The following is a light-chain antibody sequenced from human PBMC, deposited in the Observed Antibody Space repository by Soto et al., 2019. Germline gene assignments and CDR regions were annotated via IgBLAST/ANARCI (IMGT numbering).Light chain of an antibody. V-gene: IGLV2-11*01. CDR1: SSDVGGHNY. CDR2: DVS. Sequence: QSVLTQPRSVSGSPGQSVTISCTGTSSDVGGHNYVSWYQQHPGKAPKLMIYDVSKRPSGVPDRFSGSKSGNTASLTISGLQAEDEADYYCCSYAGSYTNYVFGTGTKLTVL. J-gene: IGLJ1*01. CDR3: CSYAGSYTNYV.